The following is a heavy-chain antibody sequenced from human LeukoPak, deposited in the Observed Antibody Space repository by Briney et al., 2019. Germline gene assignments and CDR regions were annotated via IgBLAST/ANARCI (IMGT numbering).Heavy chain of an antibody. CDR1: GFSFSTYG. CDR3: AKDGDTSGYYSSYYNHMDV. J-gene: IGHJ6*03. V-gene: IGHV3-30*02. CDR2: IRYDGSKK. D-gene: IGHD3-22*01. Sequence: GGSLRLSCAASGFSFSTYGMHWVRQAPGKGLEWVAFIRYDGSKKNYADSVKGRFTISRDISKNTVYLQMNSLRADDTAVYYCAKDGDTSGYYSSYYNHMDVWGKGTSVTISS.